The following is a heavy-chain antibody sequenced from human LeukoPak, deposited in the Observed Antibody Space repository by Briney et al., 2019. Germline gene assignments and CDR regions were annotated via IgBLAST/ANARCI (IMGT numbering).Heavy chain of an antibody. V-gene: IGHV5-51*01. CDR1: GYSFTSYW. J-gene: IGHJ4*02. Sequence: GESLKISCKGSGYSFTSYWIGWVRQMPGKGLEWMGIIHPGDSDTRYSPSFQGQVTISTDKSISTAYLQWSSLKASDTAMYYCARHIAPGYNSGWYIDYWGQGTLVTVSS. CDR2: IHPGDSDT. D-gene: IGHD6-19*01. CDR3: ARHIAPGYNSGWYIDY.